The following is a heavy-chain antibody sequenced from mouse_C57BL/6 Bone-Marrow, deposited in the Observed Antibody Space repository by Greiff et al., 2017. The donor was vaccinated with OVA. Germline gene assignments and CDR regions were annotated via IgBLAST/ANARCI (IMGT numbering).Heavy chain of an antibody. J-gene: IGHJ2*01. CDR3: ARAYYGNYDFDY. CDR1: GYTFTDYY. V-gene: IGHV1-19*01. Sequence: VQLKESGPVLVKPGASVKMSCKASGYTFTDYYMNWVKQSHGKSLEWIGVINPYNGGTSYNQKFKGKATLTVDKSSSTAYMELNSLTSEDSAVYYCARAYYGNYDFDYWGQGTTLTVSS. CDR2: INPYNGGT. D-gene: IGHD2-10*01.